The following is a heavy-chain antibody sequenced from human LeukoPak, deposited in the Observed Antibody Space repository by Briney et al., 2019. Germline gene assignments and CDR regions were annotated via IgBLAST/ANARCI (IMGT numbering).Heavy chain of an antibody. CDR1: GGSISSSSYY. V-gene: IGHV4-39*07. CDR2: IYYSGST. D-gene: IGHD1-26*01. J-gene: IGHJ4*02. Sequence: NPSETLSLTCTVSGGSISSSSYYWGWIRQPPGKGLEWIGSIYYSGSTYYNPSLKSRVTISVDTSKNQFSLKLSSVTAADTAVYYCARVALVGATSLFDYWGQGTLVTVSS. CDR3: ARVALVGATSLFDY.